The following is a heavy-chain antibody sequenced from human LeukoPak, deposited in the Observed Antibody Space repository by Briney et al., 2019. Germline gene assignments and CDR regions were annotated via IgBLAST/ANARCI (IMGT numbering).Heavy chain of an antibody. V-gene: IGHV3-53*01. D-gene: IGHD3-10*01. CDR1: GFTFSSYA. CDR3: ALVPGLGY. J-gene: IGHJ4*02. Sequence: GGSLRLSCAASGFTFSSYAMSWVRQAPGKGLEWVSVIYSGGSTYYADSVKGRFTISGDNSKNTLYLQVNSLRAEDTAVYYCALVPGLGYWGQGTLVTVSS. CDR2: IYSGGST.